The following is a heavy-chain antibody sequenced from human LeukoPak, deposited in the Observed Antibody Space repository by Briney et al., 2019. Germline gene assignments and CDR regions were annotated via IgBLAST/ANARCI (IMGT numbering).Heavy chain of an antibody. CDR2: IYYSGST. D-gene: IGHD1-26*01. V-gene: IGHV4-59*01. CDR3: ARDPPVGARPLDY. Sequence: SETLSLTCTVSGGSISSYYWSWIRQPPGKGLEWIGYIYYSGSTNYNPSLKSRVTISVDTSKNQFSLKLSSVTAADTAVYYCARDPPVGARPLDYWGQGTLATVSS. CDR1: GGSISSYY. J-gene: IGHJ4*02.